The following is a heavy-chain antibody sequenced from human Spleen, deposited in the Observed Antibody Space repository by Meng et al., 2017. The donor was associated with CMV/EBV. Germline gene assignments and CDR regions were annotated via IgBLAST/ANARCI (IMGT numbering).Heavy chain of an antibody. CDR1: GGSLNNRY. CDR2: VYYSGST. V-gene: IGHV4-59*11. Sequence: GSLRLSCTVSGGSLNNRYWSWIRQPPGKGLEWIGCVYYSGSTNYNPSLKSRVTISVATSKNQFSLKLSSVTAADTAVYYCVRDSYHYGSATYNWFDPWGQGTLVTVSS. D-gene: IGHD3-10*01. J-gene: IGHJ5*02. CDR3: VRDSYHYGSATYNWFDP.